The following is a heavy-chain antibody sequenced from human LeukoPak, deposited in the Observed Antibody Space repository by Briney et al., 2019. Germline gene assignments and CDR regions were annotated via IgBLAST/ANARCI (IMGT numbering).Heavy chain of an antibody. CDR2: IRYDGSNK. V-gene: IGHV3-30*02. Sequence: PGGSLRLSCAASGFTFSSYAMSWVRQAPGKGLEWVAFIRYDGSNKYYADSVKGRFTISRDNSKNTLYLQMNSLRAEDTAVYYCAKWDVDSAMDADYWGQGTLVTVSS. CDR1: GFTFSSYA. D-gene: IGHD5-18*01. J-gene: IGHJ4*02. CDR3: AKWDVDSAMDADY.